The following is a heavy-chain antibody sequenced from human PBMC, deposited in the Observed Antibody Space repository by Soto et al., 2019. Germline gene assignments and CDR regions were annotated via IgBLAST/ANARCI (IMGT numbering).Heavy chain of an antibody. CDR1: GFTFSSYS. V-gene: IGHV3-21*01. CDR2: ISSSSSYI. CDR3: ARDPFITMIVVFDY. D-gene: IGHD3-22*01. J-gene: IGHJ4*02. Sequence: EVQLVESGGGLVKPGGSLRLSCAASGFTFSSYSMNWVRQAPGKGLEWVSSISSSSSYIYYADSVKGRFTISRDNAKNSLYLQMNSLRAEDTAVYYCARDPFITMIVVFDYWGQGTLVTVSS.